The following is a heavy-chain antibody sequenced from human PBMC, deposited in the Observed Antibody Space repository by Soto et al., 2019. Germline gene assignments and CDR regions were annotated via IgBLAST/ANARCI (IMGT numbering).Heavy chain of an antibody. V-gene: IGHV3-9*01. Sequence: EVQLVESGGGLVQPGRSLRLSCAASGFTFDDYAMHWVRQAPGKGLEWVSGISWNSGSIGYADSVKGRFTISRDNAKNSLYLQMNSLRAEDTALYYCAKIDCGGDCYSFWDAFDIWGQGTMVTVSS. D-gene: IGHD2-21*01. CDR1: GFTFDDYA. CDR3: AKIDCGGDCYSFWDAFDI. J-gene: IGHJ3*02. CDR2: ISWNSGSI.